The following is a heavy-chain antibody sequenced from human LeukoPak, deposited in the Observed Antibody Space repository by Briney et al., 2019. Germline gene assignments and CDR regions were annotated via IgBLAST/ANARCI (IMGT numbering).Heavy chain of an antibody. J-gene: IGHJ6*02. CDR2: FSLDSDNV. CDR3: TKDMDPGGINV. Sequence: SGGSLRLSCAASGFTFSSSGMHWVRQAPGKGLEWVSGFSLDSDNVGYADSVRGRFTVSRDRAKNSLYLQMNYLRPEDTALYFCTKDMDPGGINVWGQGTTVIVSS. V-gene: IGHV3-9*01. CDR1: GFTFSSSG. D-gene: IGHD2-2*03.